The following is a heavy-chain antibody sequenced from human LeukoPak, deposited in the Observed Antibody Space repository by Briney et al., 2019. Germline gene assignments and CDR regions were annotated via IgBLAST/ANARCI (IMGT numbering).Heavy chain of an antibody. CDR3: ARDGSSLVAGRGYFDY. D-gene: IGHD6-19*01. J-gene: IGHJ4*02. Sequence: GGSLRLSRAASGFTFSSYAMSWVRQAPGKGLEWVSAISGSGGSTYYADSVKGRFTISRDNSKNTLYLQMNSLRAEDTAVYYCARDGSSLVAGRGYFDYWGQGTLVTVSS. V-gene: IGHV3-23*01. CDR1: GFTFSSYA. CDR2: ISGSGGST.